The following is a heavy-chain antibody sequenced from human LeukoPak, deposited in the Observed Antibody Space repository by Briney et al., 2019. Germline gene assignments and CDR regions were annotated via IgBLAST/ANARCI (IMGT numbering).Heavy chain of an antibody. V-gene: IGHV4-31*03. Sequence: PSETLSLTCTVSGGSISSGGYYWSWIRQHPGKGLEWIGYIYYSGSTYYNPSLKSRVTISVDTSKNQFSLKLSSVTAADTAVYYSARVSAATLDYYGMDVWGQGTTVTVSS. D-gene: IGHD2-15*01. J-gene: IGHJ6*02. CDR1: GGSISSGGYY. CDR2: IYYSGST. CDR3: ARVSAATLDYYGMDV.